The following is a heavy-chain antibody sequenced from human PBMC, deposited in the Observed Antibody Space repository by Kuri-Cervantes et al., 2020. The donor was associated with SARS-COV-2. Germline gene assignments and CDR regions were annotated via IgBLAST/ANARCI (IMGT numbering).Heavy chain of an antibody. V-gene: IGHV4-38-2*02. D-gene: IGHD3-9*01. CDR1: GFTFRSYS. CDR3: ARDGLTGYYDYYMDV. CDR2: IYHSGST. Sequence: ESLKISCAASGFTFRSYSMNWVRQAPGKGLEWIGSIYHSGSTYYNPSLKSRVTISVDTSKNQFSLKLSSVTAADTAVYYCARDGLTGYYDYYMDVWGKGTTVTVSS. J-gene: IGHJ6*03.